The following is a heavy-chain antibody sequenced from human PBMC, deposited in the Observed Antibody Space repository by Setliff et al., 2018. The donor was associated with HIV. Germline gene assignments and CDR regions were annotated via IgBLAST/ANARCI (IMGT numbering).Heavy chain of an antibody. CDR2: IWYDGSSK. J-gene: IGHJ6*03. D-gene: IGHD2-15*01. CDR1: GFTFSTYS. Sequence: LRLSCAASGFTFSTYSMNWVRQAPGKGLEWVAIIWYDGSSKYYGDSVKGRFTISRDTSKDTLYLQMNSLRAEDTAVYYCARVVGVAPYYYMDVWGKGTTVTVSS. V-gene: IGHV3-33*08. CDR3: ARVVGVAPYYYMDV.